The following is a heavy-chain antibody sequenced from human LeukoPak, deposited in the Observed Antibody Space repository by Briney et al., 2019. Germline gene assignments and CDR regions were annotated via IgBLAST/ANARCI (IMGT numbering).Heavy chain of an antibody. CDR3: ARGTAAGTAPRDY. CDR2: INPNSGGT. J-gene: IGHJ4*02. V-gene: IGHV1-2*02. Sequence: ASVKVSCKASGYTFTGYYMDCVRQAPGQGLEWMGWINPNSGGTNYAQKFQGRVTMTRDTSISTAYMELSRLRSDDTAVYYCARGTAAGTAPRDYWGQGTLVTVSS. CDR1: GYTFTGYY. D-gene: IGHD6-13*01.